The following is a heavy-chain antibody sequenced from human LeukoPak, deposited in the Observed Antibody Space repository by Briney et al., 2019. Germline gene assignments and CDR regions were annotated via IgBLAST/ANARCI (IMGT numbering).Heavy chain of an antibody. CDR1: GDSISSYY. D-gene: IGHD1-1*01. J-gene: IGHJ3*02. CDR2: MYYSGST. CDR3: ARDRGNWNDGAFDI. V-gene: IGHV4-59*01. Sequence: PSETLSLTCTVSGDSISSYYWSWIRQPPGKGLEWIGYMYYSGSTSYNPSLKSRVTISVDTSKNQFSLRLSSVTAADTAVYYCARDRGNWNDGAFDIWGQGTVVTVSS.